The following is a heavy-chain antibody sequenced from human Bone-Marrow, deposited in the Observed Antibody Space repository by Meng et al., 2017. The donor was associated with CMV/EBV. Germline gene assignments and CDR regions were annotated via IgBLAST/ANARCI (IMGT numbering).Heavy chain of an antibody. J-gene: IGHJ4*02. V-gene: IGHV1-69*05. CDR3: ARDAKRTGQFDY. Sequence: SVKVSCKASGGSFSNYIISWVRQAPGQGLEWMGGITPIFGTPNYAQKFQGRVTITTDESTSTAYLELSSLRSEDTAVYYCARDAKRTGQFDYWGQGSLVTVSS. CDR1: GGSFSNYI. CDR2: ITPIFGTP. D-gene: IGHD1-14*01.